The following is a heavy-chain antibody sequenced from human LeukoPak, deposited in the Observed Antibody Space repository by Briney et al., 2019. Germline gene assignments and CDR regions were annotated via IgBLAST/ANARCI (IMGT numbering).Heavy chain of an antibody. D-gene: IGHD3-10*01. CDR2: IYYGGST. CDR1: GGSISSSNYY. J-gene: IGHJ5*02. V-gene: IGHV4-39*01. Sequence: SETLSLTCSVFGGSISSSNYYWGWIRQPPGKGLEWIGTIYYGGSTYYNPSLKSRVTISVDTSKNQFSLKLSSVTAADTAVYFCAGVRGIISRNWFDPWGHGTLVTVSS. CDR3: AGVRGIISRNWFDP.